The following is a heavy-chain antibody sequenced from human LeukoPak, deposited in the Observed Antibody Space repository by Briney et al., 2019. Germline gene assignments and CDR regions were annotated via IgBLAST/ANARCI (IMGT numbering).Heavy chain of an antibody. CDR2: IYYSGST. D-gene: IGHD3-3*01. CDR3: ASGGAYDFWSGYPPPYFDY. Sequence: SETLSLTCTVSGGSISSSSYYWGWIRQPPGKGLEWIGSIYYSGSTYYNPSLKSRITISVDTSKNQFSLKLSSVTAADTAVYYCASGGAYDFWSGYPPPYFDYWGQGTLVTVSS. J-gene: IGHJ4*02. V-gene: IGHV4-39*07. CDR1: GGSISSSSYY.